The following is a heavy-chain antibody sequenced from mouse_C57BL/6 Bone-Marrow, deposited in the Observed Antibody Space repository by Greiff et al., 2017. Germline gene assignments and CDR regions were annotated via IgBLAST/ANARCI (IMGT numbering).Heavy chain of an antibody. J-gene: IGHJ2*01. CDR1: GFNIKDDY. Sequence: VQLQQSGAELVRPGASVTLSCTASGFNIKDDYMHWVKQRPEQGLEWIGWIDPENGDTEYASKIPGKATLTADTSSNTAYLQLSSLTSEDTAVYYCTTSGKDYWGQGTTLTVSS. CDR2: IDPENGDT. CDR3: TTSGKDY. V-gene: IGHV14-4*01. D-gene: IGHD3-1*01.